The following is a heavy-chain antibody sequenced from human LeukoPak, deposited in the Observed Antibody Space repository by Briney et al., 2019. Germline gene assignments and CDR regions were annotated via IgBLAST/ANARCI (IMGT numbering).Heavy chain of an antibody. CDR3: AGHHPRNTVDF. CDR1: GGSISSYQ. V-gene: IGHV4-59*08. Sequence: KPSETLSLTCTVSGGSISSYQWSWIRQPPGKGLGWIGYISYSGFTNYNPSLKSRVTISLDTSKNQFSLKLTSVTAADTAVYYCAGHHPRNTVDFWGQGTLVTVSS. D-gene: IGHD2-8*02. CDR2: ISYSGFT. J-gene: IGHJ4*02.